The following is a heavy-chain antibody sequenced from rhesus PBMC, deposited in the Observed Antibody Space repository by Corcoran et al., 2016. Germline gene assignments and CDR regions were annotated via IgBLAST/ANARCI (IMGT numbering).Heavy chain of an antibody. CDR1: GDSFTSYW. V-gene: IGHV5-2*01. CDR2: LAPMHSDT. CDR3: ATDGSGYYEPFDY. J-gene: IGHJ4*01. D-gene: IGHD3-28*01. Sequence: EVQLVQSGAEVKRPGESLKISCKTSGDSFTSYWISWVRQMPGKGLEWMGPLAPMHSDTHSSPPFQGQVTISADKSSSTAYRQWSSLMASDSATYYFATDGSGYYEPFDYWGQGVLVTVSS.